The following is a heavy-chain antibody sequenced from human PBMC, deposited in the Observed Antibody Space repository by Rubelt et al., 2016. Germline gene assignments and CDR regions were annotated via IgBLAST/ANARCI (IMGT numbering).Heavy chain of an antibody. Sequence: QITLKESGPTLVKPTQTLTLTCTFSGFSLSTSGVGVGWIRQPPGKALEWLALIYWNDDKRYSPSLKSRLTITKETAQKHVVLTMTNMDPVDTATYYCAHISHLWFGELLSPRWFDPWGQGTLVTVSS. CDR2: IYWNDDK. CDR3: AHISHLWFGELLSPRWFDP. D-gene: IGHD3-10*01. V-gene: IGHV2-5*01. J-gene: IGHJ5*02. CDR1: GFSLSTSGVG.